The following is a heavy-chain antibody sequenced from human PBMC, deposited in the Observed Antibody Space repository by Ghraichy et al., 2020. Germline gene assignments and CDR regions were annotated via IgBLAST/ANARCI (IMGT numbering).Heavy chain of an antibody. J-gene: IGHJ4*02. D-gene: IGHD1-26*01. CDR2: ISRASNSI. CDR1: GFTFNTYT. CDR3: ATGCGTYAALKVFDF. V-gene: IGHV3-48*02. Sequence: GGSLRLSCAASGFTFNTYTMNWVRQAPGKGLEWVSYISRASNSIYYADSVKGRFTISRDNAKNSLYLQMNSLRDEDTAVYFCATGCGTYAALKVFDFWGQGTLVTVSS.